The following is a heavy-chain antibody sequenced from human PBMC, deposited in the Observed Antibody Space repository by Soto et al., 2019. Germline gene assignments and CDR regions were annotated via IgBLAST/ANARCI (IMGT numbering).Heavy chain of an antibody. CDR1: GYTFNNYP. D-gene: IGHD6-19*01. J-gene: IGHJ5*02. Sequence: QVQLVQSGAEVKNPGASVTVSCKASGYTFNNYPIHWVRQAPGQSLEWMGGINAGNGNTEYSQNFQGRMTITRDTSATTAYMELSSLSSEDTAVSYCARGRISVTGGCFAPWGQGTLVTVSS. V-gene: IGHV1-3*01. CDR3: ARGRISVTGGCFAP. CDR2: INAGNGNT.